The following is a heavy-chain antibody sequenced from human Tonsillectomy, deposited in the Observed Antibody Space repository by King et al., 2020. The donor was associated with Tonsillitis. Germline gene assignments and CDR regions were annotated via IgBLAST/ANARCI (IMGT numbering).Heavy chain of an antibody. CDR2: IKSTADGGTT. CDR1: GFIFIDAW. Sequence: VQLVESGGGLVKPGGSLRLSCAAPGFIFIDAWLNWVRQAPGKGREWVGRIKSTADGGTTNYAAPVKGKFTMSRDDSKKTLYLQMNSLKTEDTAVYYCTTLGYSYPFDYWGQGTLVTVSS. V-gene: IGHV3-15*07. CDR3: TTLGYSYPFDY. J-gene: IGHJ4*02. D-gene: IGHD5-18*01.